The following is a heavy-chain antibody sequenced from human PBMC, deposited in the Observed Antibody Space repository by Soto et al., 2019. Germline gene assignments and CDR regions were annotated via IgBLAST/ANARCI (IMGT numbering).Heavy chain of an antibody. V-gene: IGHV4-31*03. CDR1: GGSISSGPYY. CDR2: IYYSGST. CDR3: ARDRGTGWYWTAGSDALDV. J-gene: IGHJ3*01. D-gene: IGHD6-19*01. Sequence: NPSETLSLTCTVSGGSISSGPYYWGWIRQHPGKGLEWIGYIYYSGSTYYSPSLKSRVTISLDTSKNQFSLKLSSVTAADTAVYYCARDRGTGWYWTAGSDALDVWGQGTMVTVSS.